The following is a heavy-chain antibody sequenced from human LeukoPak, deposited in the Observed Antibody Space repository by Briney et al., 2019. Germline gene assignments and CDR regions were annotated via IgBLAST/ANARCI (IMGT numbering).Heavy chain of an antibody. CDR1: GFTFSSYW. CDR3: ARDLSSSQPFDY. D-gene: IGHD6-13*01. V-gene: IGHV3-7*01. J-gene: IGHJ4*02. Sequence: GGSLRLSCAASGFTFSSYWMSWVRQAPGKGLEWVANIKRDGSEKYYVDSVKGRFTISRDNSRNTLYLQMNSLRAEDTAMFYCARDLSSSQPFDYWGQGTLVTVSS. CDR2: IKRDGSEK.